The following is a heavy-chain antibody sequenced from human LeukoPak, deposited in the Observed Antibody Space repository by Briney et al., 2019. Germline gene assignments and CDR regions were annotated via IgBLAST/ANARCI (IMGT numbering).Heavy chain of an antibody. CDR2: IYYSGST. V-gene: IGHV4-59*08. D-gene: IGHD3-10*01. Sequence: SETLPLTCTVSGGSISSYYWSWIRQPPGKGLEWIGYIYYSGSTNYNPSLKSRVTISVDTSKNQFSLKLSSVTAADTAVYYCARAMVRGVSFDYWGQGTLVTVSS. CDR3: ARAMVRGVSFDY. CDR1: GGSISSYY. J-gene: IGHJ4*02.